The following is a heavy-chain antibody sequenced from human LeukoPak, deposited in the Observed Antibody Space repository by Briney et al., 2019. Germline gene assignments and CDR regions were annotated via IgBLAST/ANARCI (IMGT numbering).Heavy chain of an antibody. CDR2: IRAGGTT. J-gene: IGHJ4*02. CDR3: AADVPSPLAQIDY. CDR1: GFTFSNAW. V-gene: IGHV3-15*01. Sequence: PGGSLRLSCAASGFTFSNAWMSWVRQAPGKGLEWVARIRAGGTTDYAAPVKGGFTISRDDSMNTLSLQMDSLKTGDTAVYYCAADVPSPLAQIDYWGQVTPVTVSS. D-gene: IGHD1-14*01.